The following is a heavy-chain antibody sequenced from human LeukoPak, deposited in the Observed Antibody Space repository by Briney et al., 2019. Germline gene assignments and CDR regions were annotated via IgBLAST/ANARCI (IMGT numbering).Heavy chain of an antibody. CDR3: ARDFWSGYYTED. Sequence: GGSLRLSCEFSGIIFSTYAMNWVRQAPGKGLEWISYISGSSSGSTSIIHYADSVEGRFAISRDNAKNSLHLQMDSLSAEDTAVYYCARDFWSGYYTEDWGQGALVIVSS. V-gene: IGHV3-48*04. J-gene: IGHJ4*02. D-gene: IGHD3-3*01. CDR2: ISGSSSGSTSII. CDR1: GIIFSTYA.